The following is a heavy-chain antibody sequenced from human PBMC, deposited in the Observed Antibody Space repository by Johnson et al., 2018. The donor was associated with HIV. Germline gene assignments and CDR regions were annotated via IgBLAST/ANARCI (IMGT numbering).Heavy chain of an antibody. CDR3: TTGVFHAFDM. Sequence: VQLVESGGGLVQPGGSLRLSCAASGFTFSSYWMHWVRQGPGKGLVWVSRINGDGSSAIYTDSVTGRFTISRDNTKNTVYLQMNSLRAEDTAVYYCTTGVFHAFDMWGQGTMVTVSS. CDR2: INGDGSSA. J-gene: IGHJ3*02. CDR1: GFTFSSYW. D-gene: IGHD3-10*01. V-gene: IGHV3-74*02.